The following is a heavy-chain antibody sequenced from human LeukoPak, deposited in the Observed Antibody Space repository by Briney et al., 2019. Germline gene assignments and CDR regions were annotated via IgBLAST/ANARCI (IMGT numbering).Heavy chain of an antibody. CDR3: ARDLGDGYNKFDY. V-gene: IGHV1-69*05. J-gene: IGHJ4*02. D-gene: IGHD5-24*01. CDR1: GGTFSSYA. Sequence: GASVKVSCKASGGTFSSYAISWVRQAPGQGLEWMGRIIPIFGTANYAQKFQGRVTITTDESTSTAYMELSSLRSEDTAVYYCARDLGDGYNKFDYWGQGTLVTVSS. CDR2: IIPIFGTA.